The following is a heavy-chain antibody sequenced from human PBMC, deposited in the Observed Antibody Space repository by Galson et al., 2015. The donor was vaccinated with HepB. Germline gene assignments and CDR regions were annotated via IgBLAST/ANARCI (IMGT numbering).Heavy chain of an antibody. CDR1: GFTFSSYS. J-gene: IGHJ6*02. CDR2: IWYDGSYK. D-gene: IGHD3-10*01. V-gene: IGHV3-33*01. Sequence: SLRLSCAASGFTFSSYSMHWVRQAPGKGLEWVAVIWYDGSYKFYLDSEKGRFTISRDNSKNTLYLEMSRLRGEDTALYYCARNQLVGGALDVWGQGTTVIVSS. CDR3: ARNQLVGGALDV.